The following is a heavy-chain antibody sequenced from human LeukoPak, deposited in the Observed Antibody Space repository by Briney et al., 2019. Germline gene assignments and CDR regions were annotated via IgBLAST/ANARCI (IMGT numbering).Heavy chain of an antibody. CDR1: AFTFDDYA. Sequence: GGFLRLSCAASAFTFDDYAMHWVRQAPGKGLEWVSGISWNSGSIGYADSVKGRFTISRDNAKNSLYLQMNSLRAEDTALYYCAKDQAPDIVATVTFDYWGQGTLVTVSS. V-gene: IGHV3-9*01. J-gene: IGHJ4*02. CDR3: AKDQAPDIVATVTFDY. CDR2: ISWNSGSI. D-gene: IGHD5-12*01.